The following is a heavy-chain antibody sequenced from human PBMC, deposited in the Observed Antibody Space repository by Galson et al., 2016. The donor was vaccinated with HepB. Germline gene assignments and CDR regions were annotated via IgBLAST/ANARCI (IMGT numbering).Heavy chain of an antibody. D-gene: IGHD1-14*01. Sequence: SLRLSCAASGFNFDEYYMAWIRQAPGAGLECGSYISPSGGTIYYRDSVKGRFTISRDNSKNSVFLQMNSLGADDTAVYFCSALGGWFRNLGVDSWGQGTLVSVSS. V-gene: IGHV3-11*01. CDR1: GFNFDEYY. CDR3: SALGGWFRNLGVDS. J-gene: IGHJ4*02. CDR2: ISPSGGTI.